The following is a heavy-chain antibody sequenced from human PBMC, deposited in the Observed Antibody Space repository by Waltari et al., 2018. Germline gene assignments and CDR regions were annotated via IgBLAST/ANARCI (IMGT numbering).Heavy chain of an antibody. Sequence: QLQLQESGPGLVKPSETLSLTCTVSGGSISSSSYYWGWIRQPPGKGLEWIGSIYYSESTYYNPSLKSRVTISVDTSKNQFSLKLSSVTAADTAVYYCARAPITIFGVVIGSNDPGDYFDYWGQGTLVTVSS. CDR3: ARAPITIFGVVIGSNDPGDYFDY. V-gene: IGHV4-39*07. CDR1: GGSISSSSYY. J-gene: IGHJ4*02. D-gene: IGHD3-3*01. CDR2: IYYSEST.